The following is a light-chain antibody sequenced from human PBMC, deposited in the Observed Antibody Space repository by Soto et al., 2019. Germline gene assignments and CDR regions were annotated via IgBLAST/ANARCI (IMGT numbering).Light chain of an antibody. CDR1: QSVSSKY. Sequence: DIVLTQSPGTLSSSPGERATLSCRASQSVSSKYLAWYQQKPGQAPRVLIYGASIRATGIPERFSGGGSVTEFTLTITRLEPEDFAVYYCQQYGSSLFTFGPGTKVAIK. J-gene: IGKJ3*01. V-gene: IGKV3-20*01. CDR3: QQYGSSLFT. CDR2: GAS.